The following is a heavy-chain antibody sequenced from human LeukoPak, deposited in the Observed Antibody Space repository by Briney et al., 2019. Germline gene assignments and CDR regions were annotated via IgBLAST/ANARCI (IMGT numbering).Heavy chain of an antibody. CDR1: GGSFSGYY. V-gene: IGHV4-34*01. J-gene: IGHJ4*02. CDR2: INHSGST. CDR3: ARGLLRYFQY. Sequence: PSETLSLTCAVYGGSFSGYYWSWIRQPPGKGLEWIGEINHSGSTNYNPSLKSRVTISVDTSKNQFSLKLSSVTAADTAVYYCARGLLRYFQYWGQGTLVTVSS. D-gene: IGHD3-9*01.